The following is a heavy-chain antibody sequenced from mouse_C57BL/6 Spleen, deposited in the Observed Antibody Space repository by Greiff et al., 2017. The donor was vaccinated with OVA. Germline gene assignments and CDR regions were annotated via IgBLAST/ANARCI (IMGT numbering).Heavy chain of an antibody. Sequence: EVKLEESGGGLVQPGGSMKLSCAASGFTFSDAWMDWVRQSPEKGLEWVAEIRNKANNHATYYAESVKGRFTISRDDSKSSVYLQMNSLRAEDTGIYYCTRATTVVADWYFDVWGTGTTVTVSS. V-gene: IGHV6-6*01. D-gene: IGHD1-1*01. CDR1: GFTFSDAW. J-gene: IGHJ1*03. CDR3: TRATTVVADWYFDV. CDR2: IRNKANNHAT.